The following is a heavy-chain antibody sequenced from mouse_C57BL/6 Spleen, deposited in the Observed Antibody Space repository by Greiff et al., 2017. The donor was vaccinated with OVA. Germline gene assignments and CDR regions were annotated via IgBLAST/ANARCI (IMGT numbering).Heavy chain of an antibody. J-gene: IGHJ1*03. Sequence: VKLMESGPGLVQPSQSLSITCTVSGFSLTSYGVHWVRQSPGKGLEWLGVIWSGGSTDYNAAFISRLSISKYNSKSQVFFKMNSLQADDTAIYYCASYGSSYDWYFDVWGTGTTVTVSS. CDR3: ASYGSSYDWYFDV. CDR2: IWSGGST. V-gene: IGHV2-2*01. D-gene: IGHD1-1*01. CDR1: GFSLTSYG.